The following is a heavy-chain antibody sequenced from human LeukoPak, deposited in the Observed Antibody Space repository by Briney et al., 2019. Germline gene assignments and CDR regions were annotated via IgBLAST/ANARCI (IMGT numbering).Heavy chain of an antibody. V-gene: IGHV3-21*01. CDR3: AIVSGRGYFDY. CDR1: GFTFSSYS. J-gene: IGHJ4*02. CDR2: ISSSSSYI. D-gene: IGHD1-1*01. Sequence: PGGSLRLSCAASGFTFSSYSMNWVRQAPGKGLEWVSSISSSSSYIYYADSGKGRFTTSRDNDKNSLYLHMNSMTAEDTAVYYCAIVSGRGYFDYRGQGTLVTVSS.